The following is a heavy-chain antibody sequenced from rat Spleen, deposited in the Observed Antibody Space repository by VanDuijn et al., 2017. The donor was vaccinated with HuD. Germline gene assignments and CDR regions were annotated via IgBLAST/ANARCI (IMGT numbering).Heavy chain of an antibody. CDR3: TTPRDTAGIPP. D-gene: IGHD1-9*01. Sequence: EVQLVESGGGLVQPGRSLKLSCVASGFTFNNHWMTWIRQAPGKGLEWVATIKYDGSSTYHRDSVKGRFTISRDNAKSTLYLQMDSLRSEDTATYYCTTPRDTAGIPPWGQGVMVTVSS. CDR2: IKYDGSST. J-gene: IGHJ2*01. V-gene: IGHV5-31*01. CDR1: GFTFNNHW.